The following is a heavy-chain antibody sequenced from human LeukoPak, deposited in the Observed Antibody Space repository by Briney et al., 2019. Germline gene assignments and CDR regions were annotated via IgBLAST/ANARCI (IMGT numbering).Heavy chain of an antibody. V-gene: IGHV3-20*04. CDR1: GFTFDDYG. CDR2: INWNGGST. Sequence: GGSLRLSCAASGFTFDDYGMSWVRQAPGKGLVGVSGINWNGGSTGYADSVKGRFTISRDNAKNSLYLQMNSLRAEDTALYYCARAHPRYSTPYYYYMDVWGKGTTVTVSS. J-gene: IGHJ6*03. CDR3: ARAHPRYSTPYYYYMDV. D-gene: IGHD4-11*01.